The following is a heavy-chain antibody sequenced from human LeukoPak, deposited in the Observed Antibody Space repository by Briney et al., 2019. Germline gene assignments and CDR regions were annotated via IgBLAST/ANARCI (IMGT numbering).Heavy chain of an antibody. J-gene: IGHJ5*02. V-gene: IGHV1-18*01. D-gene: IGHD6-13*01. Sequence: ASVKVSCKASGYTFTSYGISWVRQAPGQGLEWMGWISACNGNTNYAQKLQGRVTMTTDTSTSTAYMELRSLRSDDTAVYYCARDRIAAAGRGGFDPWGQGTLVTVS. CDR1: GYTFTSYG. CDR2: ISACNGNT. CDR3: ARDRIAAAGRGGFDP.